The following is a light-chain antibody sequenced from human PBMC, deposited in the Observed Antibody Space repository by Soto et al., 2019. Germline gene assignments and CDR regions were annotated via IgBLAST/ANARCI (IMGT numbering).Light chain of an antibody. Sequence: QSALTQPPSAYGSPGQSVTISCTGTSSDVGAYKYVSWYQQYPGKAPKLMIYEVTTRPSGVPDRFSGSKSGNTASLTVSGLQAEDEADYYCTSYVGNDIWVFGGGTKLTVL. V-gene: IGLV2-8*01. CDR1: SSDVGAYKY. CDR2: EVT. CDR3: TSYVGNDIWV. J-gene: IGLJ3*02.